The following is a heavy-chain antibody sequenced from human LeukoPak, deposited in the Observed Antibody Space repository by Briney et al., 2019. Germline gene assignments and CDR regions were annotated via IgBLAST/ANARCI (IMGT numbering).Heavy chain of an antibody. CDR2: INHSGST. V-gene: IGHV4-34*01. Sequence: SETLSLTCTVSGGSISSYYWGWIRQPPGKGLEWIGEINHSGSTNYNPSLKSRVTISVDTSKNQFSLKLSSVTAADTAVYYCASQAEGYSGYDYADYWGQGTLVTVSS. D-gene: IGHD5-12*01. CDR1: GGSISSYY. J-gene: IGHJ4*02. CDR3: ASQAEGYSGYDYADY.